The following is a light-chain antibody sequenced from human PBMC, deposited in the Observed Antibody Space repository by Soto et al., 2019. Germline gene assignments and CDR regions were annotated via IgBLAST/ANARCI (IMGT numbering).Light chain of an antibody. J-gene: IGKJ4*01. CDR3: QQRASWPLT. CDR2: DAS. V-gene: IGKV3-11*01. Sequence: EIVLTQSPATLSLSPGERATLSCRASQSISGNLAWYQHRPGRAPRLLIYDASNRATGIPDRFSGRGSGTDFTLSISSLEPEDFAVYYCQQRASWPLTFGGGTELE. CDR1: QSISGN.